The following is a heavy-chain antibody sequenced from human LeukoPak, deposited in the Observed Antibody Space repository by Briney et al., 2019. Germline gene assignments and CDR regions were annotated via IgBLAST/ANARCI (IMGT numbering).Heavy chain of an antibody. Sequence: GGSLTLSCAASGFTLSSCRMSWVRQAPGKGLEWVANIKQDGSEKYYVDPVKGRFTISRDNAKKSLYLQMNSLRAEDTAVYYCARDLPAATTGVMAWGQGTLVTVSS. CDR2: IKQDGSEK. CDR3: ARDLPAATTGVMA. J-gene: IGHJ5*02. CDR1: GFTLSSCR. V-gene: IGHV3-7*04. D-gene: IGHD2-2*01.